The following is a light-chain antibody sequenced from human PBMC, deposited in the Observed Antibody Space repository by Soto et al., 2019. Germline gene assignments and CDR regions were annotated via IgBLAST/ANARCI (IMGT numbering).Light chain of an antibody. CDR2: GVS. CDR3: QQYIDSPRT. V-gene: IGKV3-20*01. J-gene: IGKJ1*01. Sequence: EIVLTQSPATLALSLGDGATLSCRASETVNRNYLAWYHQKPGQPPRLLIYGVSNRAPGVPDRFSGGGSGTELTLTIVRLEPDDFGTYYCQQYIDSPRTFGQGTRVDVK. CDR1: ETVNRNY.